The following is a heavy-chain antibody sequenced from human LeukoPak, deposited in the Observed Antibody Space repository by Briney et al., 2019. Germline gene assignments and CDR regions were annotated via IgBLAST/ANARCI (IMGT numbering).Heavy chain of an antibody. Sequence: GGSLRLSCAASGFTFSSYAMSWVRQAPGNGLEWVSTTSGSGGSTYYADSVKGRFTISRDNSKNTLYLQMNSLRAEDTAVYYCAKAGQIWLLGYFDYWGQGTLVTVSS. D-gene: IGHD5-18*01. CDR2: TSGSGGST. CDR1: GFTFSSYA. J-gene: IGHJ4*02. CDR3: AKAGQIWLLGYFDY. V-gene: IGHV3-23*01.